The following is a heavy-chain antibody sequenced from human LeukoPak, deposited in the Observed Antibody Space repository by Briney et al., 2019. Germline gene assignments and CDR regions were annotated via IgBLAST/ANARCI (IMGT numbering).Heavy chain of an antibody. J-gene: IGHJ3*02. D-gene: IGHD3-22*01. CDR3: ARTGGTYYYYSSGYYGAFDI. CDR1: GFTVSSNY. CDR2: IYSGGST. Sequence: PGGSLRLSCAASGFTVSSNYMSWVRQAPGKGLEWVSVIYSGGSTYYADSVKGGLTISRDNSKNTLYLQMNSLRAEDTAVYYCARTGGTYYYYSSGYYGAFDIWGQGTMLTVSS. V-gene: IGHV3-53*01.